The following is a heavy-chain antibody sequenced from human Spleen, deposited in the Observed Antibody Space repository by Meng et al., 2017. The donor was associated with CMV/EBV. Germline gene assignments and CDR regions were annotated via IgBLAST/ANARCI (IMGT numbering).Heavy chain of an antibody. D-gene: IGHD1-26*01. J-gene: IGHJ4*02. V-gene: IGHV4-39*07. CDR3: XSPPPFPXXXSGTIDY. Sequence: QVSVPDRCNHSTLRPPPYPLPVRPTSSSTSLWCWVRQPPGKGLEWSGIIYYSGITYYNPSLKSRVTISVDTSKNQFSLKLSSVTAADXXVYYCXSPPPFPXXXSGTIDYWGQGTLVTVSS. CDR2: IYYSGIT. CDR1: VRPTSSSTSL.